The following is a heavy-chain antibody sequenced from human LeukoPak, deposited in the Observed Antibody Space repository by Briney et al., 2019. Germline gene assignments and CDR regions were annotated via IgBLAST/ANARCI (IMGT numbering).Heavy chain of an antibody. D-gene: IGHD3-10*01. CDR1: GYTFTGYY. CDR2: INPNSGGT. Sequence: GASVKVSCKASGYTFTGYYMHWVRPAPGQGLEWMGWINPNSGGTNYAQKFQGRVTMTRDTSISTAYMELSRLRSDDTAVYYCARVVRGVLSPLSQSADFDYWGQGTLVTVSS. V-gene: IGHV1-2*02. J-gene: IGHJ4*02. CDR3: ARVVRGVLSPLSQSADFDY.